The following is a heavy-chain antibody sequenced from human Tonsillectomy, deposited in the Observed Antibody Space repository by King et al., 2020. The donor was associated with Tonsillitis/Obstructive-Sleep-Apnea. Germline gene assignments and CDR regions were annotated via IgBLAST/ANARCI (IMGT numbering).Heavy chain of an antibody. V-gene: IGHV4-34*01. D-gene: IGHD2-2*01. CDR3: GTNAGDYYYYMDV. CDR1: GGSFSGYY. J-gene: IGHJ6*03. Sequence: VQLQQWGAGLLKPSETLSLTCGVYGGSFSGYYWSWIRQPPGKGLEWIGEINHRGSTDYNSSLKSLVTISRDTSKNQFSLRLTSVPAAGTAVYYCGTNAGDYYYYMDVWGKGTTVTVSS. CDR2: INHRGST.